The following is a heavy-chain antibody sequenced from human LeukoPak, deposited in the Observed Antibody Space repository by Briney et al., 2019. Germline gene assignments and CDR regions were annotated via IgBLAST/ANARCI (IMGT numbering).Heavy chain of an antibody. D-gene: IGHD4-23*01. CDR3: ARGSDVGPYGGNRDPFDY. CDR2: IYSGGST. Sequence: SCKASGGTFSSYAISWVRQAPGKGLEWVSVIYSGGSTYYADSVKGRFTISRHNSKNTLYLQMNSLRAEDTAVYYCARGSDVGPYGGNRDPFDYWGQGTLVTVSS. CDR1: GGTFSSYA. J-gene: IGHJ4*02. V-gene: IGHV3-53*04.